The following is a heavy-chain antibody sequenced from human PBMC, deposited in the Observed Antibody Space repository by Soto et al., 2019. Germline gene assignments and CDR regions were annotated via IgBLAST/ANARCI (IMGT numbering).Heavy chain of an antibody. CDR2: IYYSGST. J-gene: IGHJ2*01. D-gene: IGHD2-8*01. CDR1: GGSISSYY. Sequence: SETLSLTCTVSGGSISSYYWSWIRQPPGKGLEWIGYIYYSGSTNYNPSLKSRVTISVDTSKNQFSLKLSSVTAADTAVYYCAGTGVYANSYFDLWGRGTLVTVSS. V-gene: IGHV4-59*08. CDR3: AGTGVYANSYFDL.